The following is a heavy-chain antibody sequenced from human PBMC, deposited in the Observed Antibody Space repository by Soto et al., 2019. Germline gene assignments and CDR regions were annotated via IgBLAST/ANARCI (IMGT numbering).Heavy chain of an antibody. CDR2: ISAYNGNT. V-gene: IGHV1-18*01. D-gene: IGHD3-16*01. J-gene: IGHJ6*02. Sequence: ASVKDSCKASGYTFTSYGISGVRQAPGQGLEWMGWISAYNGNTNYAQKLQGRVTMTTDTSTSTAYMELRSLRSDDTAVYYCARDRRGGGNYYYYGMDVWGQGTTVTVSS. CDR3: ARDRRGGGNYYYYGMDV. CDR1: GYTFTSYG.